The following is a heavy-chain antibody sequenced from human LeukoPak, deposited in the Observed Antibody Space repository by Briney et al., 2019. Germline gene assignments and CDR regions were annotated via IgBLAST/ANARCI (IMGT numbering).Heavy chain of an antibody. Sequence: AASVKVSCKASGGTFRSYTIVWVRQAPGQGLEWMGRIIPMLDIANYAQKFQGRDTIIADKSTSTAYMELSSLRSEDTAVYYCASPRDCSTTSCYNDDAFDIWGQGTMVTVSS. CDR2: IIPMLDIA. D-gene: IGHD2-2*02. CDR3: ASPRDCSTTSCYNDDAFDI. J-gene: IGHJ3*02. V-gene: IGHV1-69*02. CDR1: GGTFRSYT.